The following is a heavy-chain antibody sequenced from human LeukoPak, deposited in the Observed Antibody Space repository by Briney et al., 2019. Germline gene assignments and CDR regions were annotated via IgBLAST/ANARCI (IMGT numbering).Heavy chain of an antibody. J-gene: IGHJ4*02. CDR3: ARARVATIWAPSPAEYYFDY. CDR1: GFTFDDYA. Sequence: GGSLRLSCAASGFTFDDYAMRWVRHAPGKGLEWVSGISWNSGSIGYADSVKGRFTISRDNAKNSLYLQMNSLRAEDTAVYYCARARVATIWAPSPAEYYFDYWGQGTLVTVSS. V-gene: IGHV3-9*01. CDR2: ISWNSGSI. D-gene: IGHD5-12*01.